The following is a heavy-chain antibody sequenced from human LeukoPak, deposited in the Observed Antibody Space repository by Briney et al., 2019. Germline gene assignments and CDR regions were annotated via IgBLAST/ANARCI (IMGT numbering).Heavy chain of an antibody. D-gene: IGHD1-1*01. V-gene: IGHV3-53*01. J-gene: IGHJ6*03. Sequence: GGSLRLSCAASGFIVSSSYMTWVRQAPGKGLEWVPLIYIGNTTYYADSVKGRFTISRDNSKNTLYLQMNSLRAEDTALYYCARDNPTGVGVSMDVWGKGTMVTVSS. CDR2: IYIGNTT. CDR1: GFIVSSSY. CDR3: ARDNPTGVGVSMDV.